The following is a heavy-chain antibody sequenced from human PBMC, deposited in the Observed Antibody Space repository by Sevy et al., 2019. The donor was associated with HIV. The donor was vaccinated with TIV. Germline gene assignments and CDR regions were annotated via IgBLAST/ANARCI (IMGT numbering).Heavy chain of an antibody. CDR1: GGNLHNYG. Sequence: ASVKVSCKASGGNLHNYGINWVRQAPGQGLEWMGGLIPIFRTSTYAQNFRGRITFAADEATSTFYLEMSSLRADETAGYYCSRDRGPAAISDAFDIWGQGTMVTVSS. V-gene: IGHV1-69*13. CDR3: SRDRGPAAISDAFDI. CDR2: LIPIFRTS. J-gene: IGHJ3*02. D-gene: IGHD2-2*02.